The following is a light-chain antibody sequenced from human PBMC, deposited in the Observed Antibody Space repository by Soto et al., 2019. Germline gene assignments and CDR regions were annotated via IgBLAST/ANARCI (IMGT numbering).Light chain of an antibody. CDR2: GAF. J-gene: IGKJ1*01. V-gene: IGKV3-20*01. Sequence: EIVLTQSPGTLSLSPGERATLSCRASQSVSNNYLAWYQQKPSQAPRLLIYGAFNRATGIPDGFSGSGSGTDFTLTISRLEPADFAVYYCQQYGSSGTFGQGTKVDIK. CDR1: QSVSNNY. CDR3: QQYGSSGT.